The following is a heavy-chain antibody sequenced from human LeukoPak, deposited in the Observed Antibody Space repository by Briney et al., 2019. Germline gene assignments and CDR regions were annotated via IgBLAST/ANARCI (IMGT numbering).Heavy chain of an antibody. V-gene: IGHV3-21*01. Sequence: GGSLRLSCAASGFTFSSYSMNWVRQAPGKGLEWVSSISSSSSYTYYADSVKGRFTISRDNAKNSLYLQMNSLRAEDTAVYYCARSRALYDILSIDYWGQGTLVTVSS. J-gene: IGHJ4*02. CDR2: ISSSSSYT. CDR3: ARSRALYDILSIDY. D-gene: IGHD3-9*01. CDR1: GFTFSSYS.